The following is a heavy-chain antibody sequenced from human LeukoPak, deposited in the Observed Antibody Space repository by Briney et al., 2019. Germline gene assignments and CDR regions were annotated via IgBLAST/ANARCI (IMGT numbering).Heavy chain of an antibody. J-gene: IGHJ6*03. CDR2: IYYSGST. Sequence: PSETLSLTCTVSGGSISSSSYYWGWIRQPPGKGLEWIGSIYYSGSTYYNPSLKSRVTISVDTSKNQFSLKLSSVTAADTAVYYCARGAKGFGDGYYYMDVWGKGTTVTISS. V-gene: IGHV4-39*01. CDR1: GGSISSSSYY. D-gene: IGHD3-10*01. CDR3: ARGAKGFGDGYYYMDV.